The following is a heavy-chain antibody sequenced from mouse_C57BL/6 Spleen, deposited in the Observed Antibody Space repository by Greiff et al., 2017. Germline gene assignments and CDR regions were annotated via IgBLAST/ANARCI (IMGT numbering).Heavy chain of an antibody. CDR1: GYSITSGYY. D-gene: IGHD2-4*01. CDR2: ISYDGSN. Sequence: EVQLVESGPGLVKPSQSLSLTCSVTGYSITSGYYWNWIRQFPGNKLEWMGYISYDGSNNYNPSLKNRIPITRDTSKNQFFLKLNSVTTEDTATYYCARTYDYDEAWFAYWGQGTLVTVSA. J-gene: IGHJ3*01. CDR3: ARTYDYDEAWFAY. V-gene: IGHV3-6*01.